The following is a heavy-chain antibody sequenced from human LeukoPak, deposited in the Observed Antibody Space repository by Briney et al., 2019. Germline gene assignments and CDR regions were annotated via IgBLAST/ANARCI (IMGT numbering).Heavy chain of an antibody. Sequence: ASVKVSCKASGYTFTSYDINWVRQATGQGLEWMGWMNPNSGNTGYAQKFQGRVTMTRNTSISTAYMELSSLRSEDTAVYYCARGASEYCSSTSCYPDTFDYWGQGTLVTVSS. J-gene: IGHJ4*02. CDR1: GYTFTSYD. D-gene: IGHD2-2*01. CDR2: MNPNSGNT. CDR3: ARGASEYCSSTSCYPDTFDY. V-gene: IGHV1-8*01.